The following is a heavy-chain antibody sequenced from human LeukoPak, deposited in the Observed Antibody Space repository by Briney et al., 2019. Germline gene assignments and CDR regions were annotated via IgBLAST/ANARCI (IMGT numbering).Heavy chain of an antibody. V-gene: IGHV1-69*05. D-gene: IGHD3-3*01. CDR1: GYIFTSYG. Sequence: ASVKVSCKASGYIFTSYGLSWVRQAPGQGLEWMGGIIPIFGTANYAQKFQGRVTITTDESTSTAYMKLSSLRSEDTAVYYCARSKFFGVVIRSYYYYMDVWGKGTTVTVSS. CDR2: IIPIFGTA. CDR3: ARSKFFGVVIRSYYYYMDV. J-gene: IGHJ6*03.